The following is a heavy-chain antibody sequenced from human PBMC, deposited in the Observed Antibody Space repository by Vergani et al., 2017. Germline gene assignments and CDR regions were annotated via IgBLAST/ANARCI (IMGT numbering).Heavy chain of an antibody. CDR3: ARSSSWYIYFDY. V-gene: IGHV3-20*04. J-gene: IGHJ4*02. Sequence: EVQLVESGGGVVRPGGSLRLSCAASGFIFDDYGMNWVRQAPGKGLEWVSGIDWNGGSTGYADSVRGRFTISRDNAKNSLYLQMNSPRAEDTALYYCARSSSWYIYFDYWGQGTLVTVSS. CDR1: GFIFDDYG. CDR2: IDWNGGST. D-gene: IGHD6-13*01.